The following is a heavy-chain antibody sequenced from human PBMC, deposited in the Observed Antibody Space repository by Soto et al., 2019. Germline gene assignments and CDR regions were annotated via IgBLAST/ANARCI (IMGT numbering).Heavy chain of an antibody. CDR3: AGGVGPGSYYNQYNGFDP. D-gene: IGHD3-10*01. CDR2: ISAYNGNT. Sequence: QVQLVQSGAEVKKPGASVKVSCKASGYTFTNYGISWVRQAPGQGLEWMGWISAYNGNTNHAQKLQGRVTMTTDTSTSTAYMELRGLRSDDTAVYYWAGGVGPGSYYNQYNGFDPWGQGTLVTVSS. CDR1: GYTFTNYG. V-gene: IGHV1-18*01. J-gene: IGHJ5*02.